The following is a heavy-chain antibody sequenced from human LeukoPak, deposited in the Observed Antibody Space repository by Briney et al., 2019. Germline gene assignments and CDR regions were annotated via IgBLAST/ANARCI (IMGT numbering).Heavy chain of an antibody. D-gene: IGHD6-13*01. J-gene: IGHJ4*02. V-gene: IGHV4-4*02. Sequence: SGTLSLTCAVAGGPVSSHNWWSWVRQPQGKGLEWIGEIYHSGSTNYNPSLKSRVTISVDKSKSQFSLKLSSVTAADTAVYYCAREGQAAGTPYYFDYWGQGTLVTVSS. CDR1: GGPVSSHNW. CDR3: AREGQAAGTPYYFDY. CDR2: IYHSGST.